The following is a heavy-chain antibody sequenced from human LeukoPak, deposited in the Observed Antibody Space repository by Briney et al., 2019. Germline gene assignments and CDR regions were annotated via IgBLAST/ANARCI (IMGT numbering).Heavy chain of an antibody. J-gene: IGHJ3*01. CDR1: GLSINIGYS. CDR2: ICLTGTT. V-gene: IGHV4-38-2*01. CDR3: ARFDHVWETHGMDAFDL. Sequence: SETLSLTCAVSGLSINIGYSWGWIRQSPGKGLEWIGNICLTGTTYYNPSLRSRVTISRDTSKNQFSLRLSSVTAADTAVYYCARFDHVWETHGMDAFDLWGQGTMVTVSS. D-gene: IGHD3-16*01.